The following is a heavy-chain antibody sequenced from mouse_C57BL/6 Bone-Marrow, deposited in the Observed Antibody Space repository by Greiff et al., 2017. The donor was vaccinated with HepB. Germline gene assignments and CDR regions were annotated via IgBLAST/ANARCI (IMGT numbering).Heavy chain of an antibody. CDR1: GYSITSGYD. J-gene: IGHJ4*01. V-gene: IGHV3-1*01. Sequence: EVQLQQSGPGMVKPSQSLSLTCTVTGYSITSGYDWHWIRHFPGNKLEWMGYISYSGSTNYNPSLKSRISITHDTSKNHFFLKLNSVTTEDTATYYCARHCYGAMDYWGQGTSVTVSS. CDR3: ARHCYGAMDY. D-gene: IGHD1-1*02. CDR2: ISYSGST.